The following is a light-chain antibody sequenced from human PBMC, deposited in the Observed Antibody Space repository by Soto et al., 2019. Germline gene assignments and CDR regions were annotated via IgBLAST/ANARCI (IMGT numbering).Light chain of an antibody. J-gene: IGKJ4*01. CDR2: AAS. CDR1: QSISSY. V-gene: IGKV1-39*01. Sequence: GDRVTITCRASQSISSYLNWYQQKPGKAPKLLIYAASSLQSGVPSRFSGSGSGTDFTLTISSLQPEDFATYYCQQSYIAPLTFGGGTKVDIK. CDR3: QQSYIAPLT.